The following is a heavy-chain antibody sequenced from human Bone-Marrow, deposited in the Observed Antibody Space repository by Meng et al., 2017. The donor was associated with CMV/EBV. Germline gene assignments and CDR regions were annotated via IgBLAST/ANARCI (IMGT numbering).Heavy chain of an antibody. CDR2: INPNSGGT. D-gene: IGHD2-2*01. CDR3: ARGRYCSSTSCLFPFDP. Sequence: ASVKVSCKASGYPFTGYYMHWVRQAPGQGLEWMGWINPNSGGTNYAQKFHGRVTMTRDTSISTAYMELSRLRSDDTAVYYCARGRYCSSTSCLFPFDPWGQGTLVTVAA. V-gene: IGHV1-2*02. CDR1: GYPFTGYY. J-gene: IGHJ5*02.